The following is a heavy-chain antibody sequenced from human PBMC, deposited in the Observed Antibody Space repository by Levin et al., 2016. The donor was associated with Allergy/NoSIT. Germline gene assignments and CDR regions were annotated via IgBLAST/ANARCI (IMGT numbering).Heavy chain of an antibody. D-gene: IGHD1-26*01. V-gene: IGHV3-30*18. CDR3: AKDPTWGLQAFDI. CDR1: GFTFRNYG. Sequence: GGSLRLSCAASGFTFRNYGMHWVRQAPGKGLDWVAVAAFLGGKDYYADSVRGRFTLSRDNSKNTLYLQMNSLRAEDTAVYYCAKDPTWGLQAFDIWGQGTMVTVSS. CDR2: AAFLGGKD. J-gene: IGHJ3*02.